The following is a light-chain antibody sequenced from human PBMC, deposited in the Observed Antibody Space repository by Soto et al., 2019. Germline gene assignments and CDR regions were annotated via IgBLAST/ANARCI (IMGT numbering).Light chain of an antibody. V-gene: IGLV2-11*01. CDR1: SGDVGGYNF. CDR2: DVS. Sequence: QSALTQPRSVSGSPGQSVTISCTGTSGDVGGYNFVSWYQQHPGKVPTLVIFDVSHRPSGVPDRFSGSKSGNTASLTISGLQAEDEADYYCCSYGGSYTWVFGGGTNSPS. J-gene: IGLJ2*01. CDR3: CSYGGSYTWV.